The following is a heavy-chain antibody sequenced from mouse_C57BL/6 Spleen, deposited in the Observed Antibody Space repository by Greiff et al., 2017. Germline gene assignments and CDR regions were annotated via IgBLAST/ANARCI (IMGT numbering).Heavy chain of an antibody. V-gene: IGHV1-82*01. CDR2: IYPGDGDT. J-gene: IGHJ4*01. D-gene: IGHD4-1*02. CDR3: ASPTGTNYYAMDY. Sequence: VQGVESGPELVKPGASVKISCKASGYAFSSSWMNWVKQRPGKGLEWIGRIYPGDGDTNYNGKFKGKATLTADKSSSTAYMQLSSLTSEDSAVYFCASPTGTNYYAMDYWGQGTSVTVSS. CDR1: GYAFSSSW.